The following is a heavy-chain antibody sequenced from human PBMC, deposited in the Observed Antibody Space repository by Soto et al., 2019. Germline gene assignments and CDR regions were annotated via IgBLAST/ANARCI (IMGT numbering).Heavy chain of an antibody. CDR1: GSCISRGGYY. V-gene: IGHV4-31*02. Sequence: PSGTLSLTLSVSGSCISRGGYYGRWVRGHPGRGGEWIGYIYYSGSTYYNPSLKSRVTISVDTSKNQFSLKLSSVTAADTAVYYCARDYSWFGLGGYYYYYYMDVWGKGTTVTVSS. CDR3: ARDYSWFGLGGYYYYYYMDV. CDR2: IYYSGST. D-gene: IGHD3-10*01. J-gene: IGHJ6*03.